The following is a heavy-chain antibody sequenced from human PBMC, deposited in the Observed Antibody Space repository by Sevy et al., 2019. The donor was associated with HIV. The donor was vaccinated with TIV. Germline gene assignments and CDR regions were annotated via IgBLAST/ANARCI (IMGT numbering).Heavy chain of an antibody. D-gene: IGHD2-21*02. CDR3: ARGGGYCGGDCYSIDY. CDR2: IWYDGTIK. V-gene: IGHV3-33*08. J-gene: IGHJ4*02. CDR1: GFTFSSYV. Sequence: GGSLRLSCAASGFTFSSYVMHWVRQAPGKGLEWVALIWYDGTIKYYADSVKGRFTISRDNSKEPLFLQMNSLTPEDTAVYYCARGGGYCGGDCYSIDYWGQGALVTVSS.